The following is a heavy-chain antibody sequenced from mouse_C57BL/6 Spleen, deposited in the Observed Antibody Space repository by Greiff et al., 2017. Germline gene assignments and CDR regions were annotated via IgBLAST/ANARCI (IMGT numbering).Heavy chain of an antibody. D-gene: IGHD2-5*01. V-gene: IGHV5-12*01. Sequence: DVMLVESGGGLVQPGGSLKLSCAASGFTFSDYYMYWVRQTPEKRLEWVAYISNGGGSTYYPDTVKGRFTISRDNAKTTLYLQMSRLKSEDTAMYYCARAYYSNYFDYWGQGTTLTVSS. CDR1: GFTFSDYY. CDR3: ARAYYSNYFDY. J-gene: IGHJ2*01. CDR2: ISNGGGST.